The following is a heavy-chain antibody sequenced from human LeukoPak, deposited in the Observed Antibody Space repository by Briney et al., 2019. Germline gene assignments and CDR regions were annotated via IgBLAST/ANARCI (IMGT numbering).Heavy chain of an antibody. CDR3: ARDYCSTTSCLDY. J-gene: IGHJ4*02. CDR1: GFTFSNYG. D-gene: IGHD2-2*01. CDR2: IWYDGSNK. V-gene: IGHV3-33*01. Sequence: GGSLRLSCAASGFTFSNYGMHWVRQAPGKGLEWVALIWYDGSNKYYGDSVKGRFTISRDDSKNTVYLQMNSLRAEDTAVYYCARDYCSTTSCLDYWGQGTLVTVSS.